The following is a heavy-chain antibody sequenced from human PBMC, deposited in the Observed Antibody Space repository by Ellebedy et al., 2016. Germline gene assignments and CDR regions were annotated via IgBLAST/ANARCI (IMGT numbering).Heavy chain of an antibody. Sequence: SETLSLXXTVSGGSISSSSYYWGWIRQPPGKGLEWIGTIYYSGSTYYNPSLKSRVTISVDTSKNQFSLNLNSVTAADTAMYFCARSSPYAASWYLASWFSPWGQGTLVTVSS. D-gene: IGHD6-13*01. CDR2: IYYSGST. CDR1: GGSISSSSYY. CDR3: ARSSPYAASWYLASWFSP. J-gene: IGHJ5*02. V-gene: IGHV4-39*01.